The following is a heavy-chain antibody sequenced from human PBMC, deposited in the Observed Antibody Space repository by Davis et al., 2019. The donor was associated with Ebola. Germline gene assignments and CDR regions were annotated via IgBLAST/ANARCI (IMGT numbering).Heavy chain of an antibody. CDR2: ISYSGSP. Sequence: PSETLSLTCTVSGGSISSGDYYWSWIRQHPGKGLEWIGYISYSGSPNYNPSLKSRVTIFSDTSKNSFSLRVTSVTAADTAIYFCARDNDPYGGRYKYRPPNAFDLWGQGTKVAVSS. V-gene: IGHV4-61*08. J-gene: IGHJ3*01. CDR1: GGSISSGDYY. D-gene: IGHD4/OR15-4a*01. CDR3: ARDNDPYGGRYKYRPPNAFDL.